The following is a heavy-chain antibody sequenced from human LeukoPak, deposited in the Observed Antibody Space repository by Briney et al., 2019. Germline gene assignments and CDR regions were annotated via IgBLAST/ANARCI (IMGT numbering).Heavy chain of an antibody. CDR2: IYYSGST. Sequence: PSETLSLTCTVSGGSISSGDYYWSWIRQPPGKGLEWIGYIYYSGSTYYNPSLKSRVTISVDTSKNQFSLKLSSVTAADTAVYYCARDLEAAAGTWYFELWGRGTLVTVSS. CDR3: ARDLEAAAGTWYFEL. J-gene: IGHJ2*01. V-gene: IGHV4-30-4*01. D-gene: IGHD6-13*01. CDR1: GGSISSGDYY.